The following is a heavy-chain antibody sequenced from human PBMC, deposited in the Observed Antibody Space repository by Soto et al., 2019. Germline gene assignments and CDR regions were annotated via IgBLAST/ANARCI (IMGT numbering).Heavy chain of an antibody. Sequence: HLVASGGGLVQPGGSLRLSCAASGFTFNDHYMDWVRQAPGKGLEWVARSKNRGQGFTIEYSASLKGRITISRDDSAKSLYIQMNSRETDDTAVYYCTVWIEGACYWGRVTLVTVSS. D-gene: IGHD3-16*01. V-gene: IGHV3-72*01. CDR2: SKNRGQGFTI. J-gene: IGHJ4*02. CDR3: TVWIEGACY. CDR1: GFTFNDHY.